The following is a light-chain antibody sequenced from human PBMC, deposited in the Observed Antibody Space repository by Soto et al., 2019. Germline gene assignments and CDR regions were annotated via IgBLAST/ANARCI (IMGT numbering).Light chain of an antibody. CDR1: SSDVGAYNF. CDR3: SAYTDSRTYV. CDR2: NVY. V-gene: IGLV2-14*03. J-gene: IGLJ1*01. Sequence: QSALTQPASVSGSPGQSITISCTGTSSDVGAYNFVSWHQQHPGKAPKLMIYNVYDRPSGISYRFSGSKSGNTASLTISVLQGEDAADYYCSAYTDSRTYVFGTGT.